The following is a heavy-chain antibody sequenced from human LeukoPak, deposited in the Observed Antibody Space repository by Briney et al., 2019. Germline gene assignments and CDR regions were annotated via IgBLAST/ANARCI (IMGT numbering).Heavy chain of an antibody. V-gene: IGHV1-2*06. D-gene: IGHD1-26*01. CDR1: GYSFTDFF. CDR2: INPNSGAT. Sequence: ASVKVSCKASGYSFTDFFIHWVRQAPGQGLEWKGRINPNSGATNYAREFQGRGTMTMDTPITTASMELSRLTSDDTAVYYCAAIVGSTSYYYYGMDVWGQGTTVTVSS. CDR3: AAIVGSTSYYYYGMDV. J-gene: IGHJ6*02.